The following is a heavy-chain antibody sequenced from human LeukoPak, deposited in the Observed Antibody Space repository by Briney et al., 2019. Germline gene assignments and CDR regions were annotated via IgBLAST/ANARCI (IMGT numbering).Heavy chain of an antibody. J-gene: IGHJ4*02. V-gene: IGHV1-2*02. CDR2: VSPKSGET. CDR3: ARGGHDY. Sequence: ASVKVSCKASGYTFTGYYIHWVRQAPGQGLEWMGWVSPKSGETNYAQNFQGRVTMTRDTSISTVYMELSRLRSDDTAAYYCARGGHDYWGPGTLVTVSS. D-gene: IGHD2-15*01. CDR1: GYTFTGYY.